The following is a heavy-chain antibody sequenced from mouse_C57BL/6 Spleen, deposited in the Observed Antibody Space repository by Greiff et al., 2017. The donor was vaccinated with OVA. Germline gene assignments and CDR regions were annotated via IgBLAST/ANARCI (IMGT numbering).Heavy chain of an antibody. D-gene: IGHD1-1*01. J-gene: IGHJ3*01. CDR1: GYTFTDYE. CDR2: IDPETGGT. Sequence: VQGVESGAELVRPGASVTLSCKASGYTFTDYEMHWVKQTPVHGLEWIGAIDPETGGTAYNQKFKGKAILTADKSSSTAYMELRSLTSEDSAVYYCTRIGYGSSYGFAYWGQGTLVTVSA. CDR3: TRIGYGSSYGFAY. V-gene: IGHV1-15*01.